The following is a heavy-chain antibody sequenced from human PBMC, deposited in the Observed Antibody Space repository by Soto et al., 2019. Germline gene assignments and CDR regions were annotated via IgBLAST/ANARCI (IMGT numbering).Heavy chain of an antibody. V-gene: IGHV4-59*01. CDR2: IYYSGRT. D-gene: IGHD3-3*01. CDR1: GGSISSNY. CDR3: AKGGDLGIFLYFDY. Sequence: LSLTCTVSGGSISSNYWSWIRQPPGKGLKWIGYIYYSGRTNYNPSLKSRVTISVDTSKSQFSLNLTSVTAADTAVYYCAKGGDLGIFLYFDYWGQGALVTVSS. J-gene: IGHJ4*02.